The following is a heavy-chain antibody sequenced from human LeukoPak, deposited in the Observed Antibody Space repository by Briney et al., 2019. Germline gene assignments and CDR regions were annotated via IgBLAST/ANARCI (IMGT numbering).Heavy chain of an antibody. CDR1: GGSFSGYY. J-gene: IGHJ5*02. Sequence: YPSETLSLTCAVYGGSFSGYYWSWIRQPPGKGLEWIGEINHSGSTNYNPSLKSRVTISVDTSKNQFSLKLSSVTAADTAVYYCASLGAFYGDYNWFDPWGQGTLVTVSS. D-gene: IGHD4-17*01. V-gene: IGHV4-34*01. CDR3: ASLGAFYGDYNWFDP. CDR2: INHSGST.